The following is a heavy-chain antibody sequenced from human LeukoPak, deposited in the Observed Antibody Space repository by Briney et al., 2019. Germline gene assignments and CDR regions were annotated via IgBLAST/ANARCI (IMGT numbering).Heavy chain of an antibody. CDR1: GGTFSSYT. J-gene: IGHJ3*02. Sequence: ASVKVSXKASGGTFSSYTISWVRQAPGQGLEWMGWISAYNGNTNYAQKLQGRVTMTTDTSTSTAYMELRSLRSDDTAVYYCARVWIVDSSGCDAFDIWGQGTMVTVSS. D-gene: IGHD3-22*01. CDR2: ISAYNGNT. V-gene: IGHV1-18*01. CDR3: ARVWIVDSSGCDAFDI.